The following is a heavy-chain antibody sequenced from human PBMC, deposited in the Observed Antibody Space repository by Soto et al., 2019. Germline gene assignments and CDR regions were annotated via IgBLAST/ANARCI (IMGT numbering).Heavy chain of an antibody. CDR3: ASGYCSSTSCQREFDY. Sequence: QVQLVQSGAEVKKPGASVKVSCKASGYTFTSYGISWVRQAPGQGLEWMGWISAYNGNTNYAQKPQGRAPMTTDTSPRTAYMELRSMRSDDTAVYYCASGYCSSTSCQREFDYWGQGTLVTVSS. CDR1: GYTFTSYG. D-gene: IGHD2-2*01. CDR2: ISAYNGNT. J-gene: IGHJ4*02. V-gene: IGHV1-18*01.